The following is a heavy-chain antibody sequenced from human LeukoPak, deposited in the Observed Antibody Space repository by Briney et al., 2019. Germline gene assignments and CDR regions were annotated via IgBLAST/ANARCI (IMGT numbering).Heavy chain of an antibody. V-gene: IGHV1-69*01. CDR1: GGTFSSYA. J-gene: IGHJ4*02. Sequence: SVKVSCKASGGTFSSYAISWVRQAPGQGLEWMGGIIPIFGTANYAQKFQGRVTITADESTSTAYMELSSQRSEDTAVYYCARPGRGRYSGYDWFPYYFDYWGQGTLVTVSS. CDR3: ARPGRGRYSGYDWFPYYFDY. D-gene: IGHD5-12*01. CDR2: IIPIFGTA.